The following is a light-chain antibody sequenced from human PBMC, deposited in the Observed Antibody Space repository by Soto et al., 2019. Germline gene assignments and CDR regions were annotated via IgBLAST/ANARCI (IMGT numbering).Light chain of an antibody. Sequence: DIQMTQSPSSLSASVGDRVTITCRASQSISSSLNWYQQKPGKAPKLLIYAASSLQSGVPSRFSGSGSGTDFTLTISSLQPEDFATYYCQQSETFGQGTKVEIK. CDR2: AAS. CDR3: QQSET. J-gene: IGKJ1*01. CDR1: QSISSS. V-gene: IGKV1-39*01.